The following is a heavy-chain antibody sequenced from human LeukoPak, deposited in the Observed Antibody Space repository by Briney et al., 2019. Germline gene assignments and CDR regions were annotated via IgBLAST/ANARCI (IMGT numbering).Heavy chain of an antibody. CDR3: AKDEDLRGSPTARFDY. V-gene: IGHV3-23*01. Sequence: GGSLRLSCAASGFTFNNYAMNWVRQAPGKGLEWVSAISGSGGSTYYADSVKGRFTISRDNSKNTLYLQMNSLGAEDTAVYYCAKDEDLRGSPTARFDYWGQGTLVTVSS. D-gene: IGHD4-11*01. CDR1: GFTFNNYA. J-gene: IGHJ4*02. CDR2: ISGSGGST.